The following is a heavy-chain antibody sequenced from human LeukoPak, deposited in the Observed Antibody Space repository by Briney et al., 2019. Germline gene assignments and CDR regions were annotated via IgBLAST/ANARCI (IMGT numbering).Heavy chain of an antibody. Sequence: SDTLSLTCTVSGASIRTSYWSWIRKPAGKGLEWIGRIFTSGDTNYNPSLKSRVTMSVDTSKHQFSLKLSSVTAADTAVYYCARERENPYSSSWYNVDFDYWGQGTLVTVSS. CDR2: IFTSGDT. J-gene: IGHJ4*02. V-gene: IGHV4-4*07. D-gene: IGHD6-13*01. CDR3: ARERENPYSSSWYNVDFDY. CDR1: GASIRTSY.